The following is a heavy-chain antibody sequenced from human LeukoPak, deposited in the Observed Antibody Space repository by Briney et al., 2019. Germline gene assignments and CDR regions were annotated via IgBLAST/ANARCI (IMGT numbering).Heavy chain of an antibody. V-gene: IGHV4-59*02. J-gene: IGHJ4*02. CDR2: LYHTGIT. D-gene: IGHD3-22*01. CDR1: GGSVTSHY. Sequence: SETLSLTCNASGGSVTSHYWNWIRRPPGKGLEWIGYLYHTGITKYNPSLKSRVSMSVDTSKNQFFLKVNSVTAADKAVYHCVRSVDYFDNTGPHMMFDYWGQGSLVTVSS. CDR3: VRSVDYFDNTGPHMMFDY.